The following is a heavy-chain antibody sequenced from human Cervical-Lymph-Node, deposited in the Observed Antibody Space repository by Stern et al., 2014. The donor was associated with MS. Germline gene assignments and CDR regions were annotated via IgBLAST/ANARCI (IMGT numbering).Heavy chain of an antibody. V-gene: IGHV4-61*02. CDR2: IYSSGST. CDR3: ARGNYDVLTDNGGHGFDI. J-gene: IGHJ3*02. CDR1: GGSISSGNYY. D-gene: IGHD3-9*01. Sequence: VQLVESGPGLVKPSQTLSLTCTVSGGSISSGNYYWSWIRQPAGEGLEWIGRIYSSGSTQYNPPLKSRVTISADPSTHQFSLRLSSVTAADTAVYYCARGNYDVLTDNGGHGFDIWGQGTMVTVSS.